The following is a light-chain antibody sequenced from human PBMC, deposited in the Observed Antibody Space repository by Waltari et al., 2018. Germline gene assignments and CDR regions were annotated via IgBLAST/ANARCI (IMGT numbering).Light chain of an antibody. CDR1: GGSIPSNY. CDR2: EDN. V-gene: IGLV6-57*02. Sequence: NFMLTQPHSVSESPGTTITISCTGSGGSIPSNYEQWYPQRPGSAPTTVIYEDNQRPSGVPDRFSGSIDSSSNSASLTISGLKTEDEADYYCQSYDSSTVVFGGGTKLTVL. J-gene: IGLJ2*01. CDR3: QSYDSSTVV.